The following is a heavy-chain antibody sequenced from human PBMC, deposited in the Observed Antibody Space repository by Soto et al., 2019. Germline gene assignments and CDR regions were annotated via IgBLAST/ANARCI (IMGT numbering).Heavy chain of an antibody. D-gene: IGHD5-18*01. Sequence: PSETLSLTCTVSGDSITSDGYYWSWIRQHPGKGLEWIAYIYYIGSTYYNPSLKSRVTISVDPSKNQFSLKLRSVTAADTAVYYCEREDTSMALHPCGQGTIVTVYS. V-gene: IGHV4-31*03. CDR3: EREDTSMALHP. CDR1: GDSITSDGYY. J-gene: IGHJ5*02. CDR2: IYYIGST.